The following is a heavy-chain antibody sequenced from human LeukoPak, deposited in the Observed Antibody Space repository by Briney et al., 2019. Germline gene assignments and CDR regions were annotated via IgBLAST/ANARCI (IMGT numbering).Heavy chain of an antibody. Sequence: SETLSLTCAVYGGSFSGYYWSWIRHPPGKGLEWIGEINHSGSTNYNPSLKSRVTISVDTSKNQFSLKLSSVTAADTAVYYCARQANGSGSYYNDSWGQGTLVTVSS. D-gene: IGHD3-10*01. CDR3: ARQANGSGSYYNDS. V-gene: IGHV4-34*01. CDR1: GGSFSGYY. J-gene: IGHJ5*01. CDR2: INHSGST.